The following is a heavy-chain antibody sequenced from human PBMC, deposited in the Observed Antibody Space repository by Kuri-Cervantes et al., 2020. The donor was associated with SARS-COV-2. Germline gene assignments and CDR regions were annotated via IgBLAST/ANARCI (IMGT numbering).Heavy chain of an antibody. J-gene: IGHJ3*02. V-gene: IGHV3-7*01. CDR1: GFTFSSYW. D-gene: IGHD2-21*01. CDR2: IKQDGGEK. Sequence: GESLKISCAASGFTFSSYWMSWVRQAPGKGLEWVANIKQDGGEKYYMDSLKGRFIISRDNAKNSLYLQMNSLRAEDTAVYYCAREIEGFDIWGQGTMVTVSS. CDR3: AREIEGFDI.